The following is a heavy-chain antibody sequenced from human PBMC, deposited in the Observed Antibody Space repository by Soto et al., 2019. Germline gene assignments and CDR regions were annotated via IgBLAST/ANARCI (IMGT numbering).Heavy chain of an antibody. D-gene: IGHD2-15*01. J-gene: IGHJ6*02. CDR3: ARAARGYPLRDYYYGMDV. CDR2: VYYTGST. CDR1: GDSISDFY. Sequence: SETLSLTCTVSGDSISDFYWSWIRQPPGKGLEWVGYVYYTGSTNYNPSPKSRVTMSVDTSKNQFSLELTSMTAADAAVYYCARAARGYPLRDYYYGMDVWGQGTTVTVSS. V-gene: IGHV4-59*01.